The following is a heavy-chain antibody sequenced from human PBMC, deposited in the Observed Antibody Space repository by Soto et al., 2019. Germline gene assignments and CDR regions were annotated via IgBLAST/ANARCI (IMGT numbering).Heavy chain of an antibody. J-gene: IGHJ6*02. V-gene: IGHV5-51*03. CDR3: ARLRDYHMDV. CDR1: GYRFTAYW. CDR2: VYPGDSDT. D-gene: IGHD3-16*01. Sequence: PGEPLEIACRGSGYRFTAYWIGWVRQLPGKGLEWMGIVYPGDSDTRYSPSFQGQVTVSADKSSTTAYLQWSSLKASDAAMYYCARLRDYHMDVWGQGTTVTVSS.